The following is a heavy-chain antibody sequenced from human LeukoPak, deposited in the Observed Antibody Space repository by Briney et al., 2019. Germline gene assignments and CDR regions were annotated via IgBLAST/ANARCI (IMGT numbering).Heavy chain of an antibody. CDR1: GFIFSSYG. Sequence: PGGSLRLSCAASGFIFSSYGIHWVRQAPGKGLEWVTFIRYDGSNTYYADSVQGRFTISRDNSKNTLYLQMNSLRAEDTAVYYCAKGGAEMATIHYWGQGTLVTVSS. J-gene: IGHJ4*02. CDR2: IRYDGSNT. V-gene: IGHV3-30*02. D-gene: IGHD5-24*01. CDR3: AKGGAEMATIHY.